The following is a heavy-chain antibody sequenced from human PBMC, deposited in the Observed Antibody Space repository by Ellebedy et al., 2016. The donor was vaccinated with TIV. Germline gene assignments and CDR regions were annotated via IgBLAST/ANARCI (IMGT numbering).Heavy chain of an antibody. V-gene: IGHV1-18*01. J-gene: IGHJ4*02. CDR3: TRDLRIYAETGIFWDY. CDR1: GYTFTTFG. CDR2: ISAYNGHTNT. Sequence: AASVKVSCKASGYTFTTFGITWLRQAPGQGLEWMGWISAYNGHTNTNYTQKFQGIVTMTTDTSTSTVYMELRSRKSDDTAVYYCTRDLRIYAETGIFWDYWGQGTLVIVSS. D-gene: IGHD1-1*01.